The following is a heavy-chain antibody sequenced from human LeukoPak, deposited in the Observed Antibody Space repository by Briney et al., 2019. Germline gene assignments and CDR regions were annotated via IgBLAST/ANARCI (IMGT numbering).Heavy chain of an antibody. Sequence: GGSLRLSCAAPGFTFSHFGFHWVRQAPGKGLEWVAVIWSDGTNKYYGDSVKGRFIIQRDDSQKTVYLQMNRLRAEDTAIYYCAKDAQRGFDYSNSLEYWGQGSLVTVSS. CDR2: IWSDGTNK. D-gene: IGHD4-11*01. CDR3: AKDAQRGFDYSNSLEY. J-gene: IGHJ4*02. CDR1: GFTFSHFG. V-gene: IGHV3-33*06.